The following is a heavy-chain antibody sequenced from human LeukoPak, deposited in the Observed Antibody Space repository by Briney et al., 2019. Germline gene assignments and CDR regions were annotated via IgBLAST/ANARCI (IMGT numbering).Heavy chain of an antibody. D-gene: IGHD3-22*01. V-gene: IGHV4-34*01. J-gene: IGHJ4*02. CDR3: ASITMIWAY. CDR1: GGSFSGYY. CDR2: INHSGST. Sequence: SETLSLTCAVYGGSFSGYYWSWIRQPPGKGLEWIGEINHSGSTNYNPSLKSRVTISVDTSKNQFSLKLSSVTAADTAVYYCASITMIWAYWGQGTLVTASS.